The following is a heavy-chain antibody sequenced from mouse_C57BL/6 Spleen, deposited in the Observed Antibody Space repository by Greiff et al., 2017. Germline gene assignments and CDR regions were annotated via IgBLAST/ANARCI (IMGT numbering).Heavy chain of an antibody. V-gene: IGHV1-39*01. J-gene: IGHJ2*01. CDR3: ARQGYGGY. Sequence: SGPELVKPGASVKISCTASGYSFTDYNMNWVKQSHGKSLEWIGVINPNYGTTSYQQKFKGKATLTVGQSSSTAYMQLNSLTSEDSAVYYCARQGYGGYWGQGTTLTVSS. CDR2: INPNYGTT. D-gene: IGHD3-1*01. CDR1: GYSFTDYN.